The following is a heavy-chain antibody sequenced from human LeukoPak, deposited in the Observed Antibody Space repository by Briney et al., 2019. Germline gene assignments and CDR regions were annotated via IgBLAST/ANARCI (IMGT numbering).Heavy chain of an antibody. CDR3: TRVTLRGSKYNWFDP. CDR1: GGTFNTHI. D-gene: IGHD1-26*01. V-gene: IGHV1-69*08. Sequence: SVKVSCRSSGGTFNTHIFNWVRQAPGQGLEWMGRITPVIGTTKYAERFQARVTITADRSTSTAYLELRGLTYDDTATHYCTRVTLRGSKYNWFDPWGQGTHVSVSS. J-gene: IGHJ5*02. CDR2: ITPVIGTT.